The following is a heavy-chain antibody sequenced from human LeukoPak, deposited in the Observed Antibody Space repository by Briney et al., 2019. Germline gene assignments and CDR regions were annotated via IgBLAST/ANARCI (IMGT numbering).Heavy chain of an antibody. D-gene: IGHD6-13*01. CDR3: ARATPAEYSISWYSYYFDY. CDR1: GGTFSSYA. Sequence: PEASVKVSCKASGGTFSSYAISGVRQAPGQGLEWMGGIIPIFGTANYTQKFQGRVTITTDESTSTAYMELSSLRSEDTAVYYCARATPAEYSISWYSYYFDYWGQGTLVTASS. CDR2: IIPIFGTA. J-gene: IGHJ4*02. V-gene: IGHV1-69*05.